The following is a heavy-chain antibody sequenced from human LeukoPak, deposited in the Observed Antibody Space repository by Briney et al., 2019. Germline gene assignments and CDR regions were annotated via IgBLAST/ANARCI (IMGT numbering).Heavy chain of an antibody. D-gene: IGHD1-26*01. Sequence: ASVKVSCKVSGYTLTELSMHWVRQAPGKGLEWMGGFDPEDGETIYAQKFQGRVTMTEDTSTGTAYMELSSLRSEDTAVYYCATRPRWEVPFPEYWGQGTLVTVSS. CDR3: ATRPRWEVPFPEY. CDR1: GYTLTELS. CDR2: FDPEDGET. V-gene: IGHV1-24*01. J-gene: IGHJ4*02.